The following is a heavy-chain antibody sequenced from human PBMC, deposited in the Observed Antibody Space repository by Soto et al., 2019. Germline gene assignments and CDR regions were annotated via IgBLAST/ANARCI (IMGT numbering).Heavy chain of an antibody. V-gene: IGHV1-69*01. J-gene: IGHJ3*02. CDR2: IIPIFGTA. D-gene: IGHD5-18*01. Sequence: QVQLVQSGAEVKKPGSSVKVSCKASGGTFSSYAISWVRQAPGQGLELMGGIIPIFGTANYAQKFQGRVTITADESTSSAYMELSRLRSEDTAVYYCARDSGYSYGLWGAFDIWGQGTMVTVSS. CDR3: ARDSGYSYGLWGAFDI. CDR1: GGTFSSYA.